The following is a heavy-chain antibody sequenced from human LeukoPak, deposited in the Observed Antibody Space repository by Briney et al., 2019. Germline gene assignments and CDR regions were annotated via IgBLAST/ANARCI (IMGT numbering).Heavy chain of an antibody. D-gene: IGHD4-17*01. CDR3: TIMTTGHDY. Sequence: PSETLSLTCAVSGVSFNDYYWSCVRQTPGKGLEWIGEINHSGYTNDSPSLKSRVTLSIDTSRKQFSLNLRYVPVADSGIYDCTIMTTGHDYWGQGTLVTVSS. CDR1: GVSFNDYY. J-gene: IGHJ4*02. V-gene: IGHV4-34*01. CDR2: INHSGYT.